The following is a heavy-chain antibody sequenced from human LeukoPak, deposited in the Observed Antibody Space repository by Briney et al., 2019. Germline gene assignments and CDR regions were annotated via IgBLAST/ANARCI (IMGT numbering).Heavy chain of an antibody. CDR3: ARDTDTGNYYGSGSYYSPPGY. J-gene: IGHJ4*02. CDR1: GYTFTGYY. Sequence: ASVKVSCKASGYTFTGYYMHWVRQAPGQGLEWMGWISTYNGNTKYAQKSQGRVTMTTDTSTSTAYMELRSLRSDDTAVYYCARDTDTGNYYGSGSYYSPPGYWGQGTLVTVSS. D-gene: IGHD3-10*01. V-gene: IGHV1-18*04. CDR2: ISTYNGNT.